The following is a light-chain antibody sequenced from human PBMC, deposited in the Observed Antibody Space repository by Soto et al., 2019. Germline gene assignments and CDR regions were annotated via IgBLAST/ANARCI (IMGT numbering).Light chain of an antibody. CDR2: CAS. J-gene: IGKJ5*01. V-gene: IGKV4-1*01. Sequence: DIVMTHSPDSLPVSLGERSTINCKSNQSVLQSSNNKNSVAWYQQKAGQPPNLLFYCASTRRSGVPDRFIGSGSGTDFTLTITSLQADDVAVDYCRQHFSPPSTFGQGTRLEIK. CDR1: QSVLQSSNNKNS. CDR3: RQHFSPPST.